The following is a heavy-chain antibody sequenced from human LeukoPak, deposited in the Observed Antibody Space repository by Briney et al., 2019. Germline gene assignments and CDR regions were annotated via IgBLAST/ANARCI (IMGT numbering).Heavy chain of an antibody. CDR3: ARDRRGLSNIF. CDR2: INPNSGGT. Sequence: ASVKVSCKASGYTFTGFYMHWMRQAPGQGLEWMGWINPNSGGTNHAQSFQGRVTMTSGTSINTAYMELSSLRSGDTAVYYCARDRRGLSNIFWGQGTLVTVSS. CDR1: GYTFTGFY. D-gene: IGHD5-12*01. J-gene: IGHJ4*02. V-gene: IGHV1-2*02.